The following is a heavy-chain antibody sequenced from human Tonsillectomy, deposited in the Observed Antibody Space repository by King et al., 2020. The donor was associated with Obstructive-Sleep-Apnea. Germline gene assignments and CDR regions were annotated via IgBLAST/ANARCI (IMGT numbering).Heavy chain of an antibody. CDR3: ARDIRYNGEGGLIPYGMDV. V-gene: IGHV4-30-4*01. J-gene: IGHJ6*02. D-gene: IGHD1-14*01. CDR1: GGSISSGDYY. Sequence: QLQESGPGLVKPSQTLSLTCTVSGGSISSGDYYWSWIRQPPGKGLEWIGYIYYSGSTYYIPSLKSRVTISVDTSKNQFSLKLSSVTAADTAVYYCARDIRYNGEGGLIPYGMDVWGQGTTVTVSS. CDR2: IYYSGST.